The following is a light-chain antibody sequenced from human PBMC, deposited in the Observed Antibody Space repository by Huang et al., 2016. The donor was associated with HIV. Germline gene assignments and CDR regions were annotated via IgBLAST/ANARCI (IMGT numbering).Light chain of an antibody. CDR1: QTGLDSSNNKNY. Sequence: DIVMTQSPDSLAVSLGERATINCKSSQTGLDSSNNKNYLAWYQQKPGQPPKLLIYWAAARESGVPDRFSGSGSGTDFTLTISSLQAEDVAVYYCHQYYDTPYSFGQGTKLEIK. CDR3: HQYYDTPYS. V-gene: IGKV4-1*01. J-gene: IGKJ2*01. CDR2: WAA.